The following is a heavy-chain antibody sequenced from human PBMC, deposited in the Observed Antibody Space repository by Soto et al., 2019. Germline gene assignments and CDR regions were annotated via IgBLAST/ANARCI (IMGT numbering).Heavy chain of an antibody. D-gene: IGHD2-2*01. J-gene: IGHJ6*02. Sequence: PGGSLRLSCAASGLTFRSYAMHWVRQTPGKGLEWVAVISYDGSNKFHADSVKGRFTISRDNSKNTLYLQMNSLRPEDTAVYYCARRGRIGYCSSSSCYGFYGMDIWGQGTTVTVSS. CDR3: ARRGRIGYCSSSSCYGFYGMDI. V-gene: IGHV3-30-3*01. CDR2: ISYDGSNK. CDR1: GLTFRSYA.